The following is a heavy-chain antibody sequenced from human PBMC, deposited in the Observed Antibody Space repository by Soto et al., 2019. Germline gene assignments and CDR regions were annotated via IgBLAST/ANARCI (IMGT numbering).Heavy chain of an antibody. D-gene: IGHD2-15*01. CDR2: ISAYNGNT. Sequence: ASVKVSCKASGYTFTSYGISWVRQAPGQGLEWMGWISAYNGNTNYAQKLQGRVNMTTDTSTSTAYMELRSLRSDDTAVYYCARSRYCSGGSCHGDNWFDPWGQGTLVTVSS. CDR3: ARSRYCSGGSCHGDNWFDP. CDR1: GYTFTSYG. J-gene: IGHJ5*02. V-gene: IGHV1-18*01.